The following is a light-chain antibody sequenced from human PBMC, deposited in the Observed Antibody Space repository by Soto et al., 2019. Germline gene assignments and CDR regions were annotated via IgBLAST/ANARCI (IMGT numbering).Light chain of an antibody. Sequence: EIVLTQSPATLSLSPGEIATLSSRASQSLSYYLAWYQQKPGQAPRLIIYDASHRATGIPVRFSGSGSGTDFTLTISSLEPEDFAVYYCQQRTYSITVGQGTRLEIK. J-gene: IGKJ5*01. CDR2: DAS. V-gene: IGKV3-11*01. CDR3: QQRTYSIT. CDR1: QSLSYY.